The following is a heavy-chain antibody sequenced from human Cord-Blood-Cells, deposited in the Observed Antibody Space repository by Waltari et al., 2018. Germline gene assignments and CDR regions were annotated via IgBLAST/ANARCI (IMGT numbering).Heavy chain of an antibody. J-gene: IGHJ4*02. D-gene: IGHD3-22*01. CDR2: SYYRGST. Sequence: QLQLQESGPGLVKPSETLSLTCTVSGGSISSSSYYWGWIRQPPGKGLEWIGRSYYRGSTYYNPSLKSRVTISVDTSKNQFSLKLSSVTAADTAVYYCARQYYDSSGYYPFDYWGQGTLVTVSS. CDR1: GGSISSSSYY. CDR3: ARQYYDSSGYYPFDY. V-gene: IGHV4-39*01.